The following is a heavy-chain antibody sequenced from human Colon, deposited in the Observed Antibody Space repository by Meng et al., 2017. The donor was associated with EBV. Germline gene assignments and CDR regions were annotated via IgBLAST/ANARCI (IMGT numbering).Heavy chain of an antibody. CDR1: CVSVLWYH. D-gene: IGHD3-10*01. Sequence: QVQPPQGRAGLLWACEALSRTRGEDCVSVLWYHLHYIRQPPGKALEWIGEINHRGSTHYNPSLKMRLTISVHTSKNQFSLQLSSVTAADTAVYYCARGDGSGSGNWFDPWGQGTLVTVSS. CDR3: ARGDGSGSGNWFDP. J-gene: IGHJ5*02. V-gene: IGHV4-34*01. CDR2: INHRGST.